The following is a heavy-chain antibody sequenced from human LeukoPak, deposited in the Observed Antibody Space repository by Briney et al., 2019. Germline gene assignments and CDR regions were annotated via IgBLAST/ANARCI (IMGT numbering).Heavy chain of an antibody. Sequence: PGGSLRLSCAASGFTFGNYAMNWVRQAPGKGLEWVSAMSGSGDSIYYADSVKGRFTISRDNSKSTLYLQMNSLRAEDTAVYYCAKDRSTLRTFNDYWGQGTLVTDSS. CDR2: MSGSGDSI. J-gene: IGHJ4*02. V-gene: IGHV3-23*01. CDR3: AKDRSTLRTFNDY. CDR1: GFTFGNYA. D-gene: IGHD1-14*01.